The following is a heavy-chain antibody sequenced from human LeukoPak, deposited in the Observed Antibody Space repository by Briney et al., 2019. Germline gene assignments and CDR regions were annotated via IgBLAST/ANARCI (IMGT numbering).Heavy chain of an antibody. J-gene: IGHJ6*03. Sequence: SETLSLTCTVSGYSISSGYYWGWIRQPPGKGLEWIGTIYHSGSIYFNPSLKSRVTISVDTSKNQFSLKLSSVTAADTAVYYCARSVEGYCSGGSCYSYYYYMDVWGKGTTVTVSS. CDR1: GYSISSGYY. V-gene: IGHV4-38-2*02. CDR2: IYHSGSI. D-gene: IGHD2-15*01. CDR3: ARSVEGYCSGGSCYSYYYYMDV.